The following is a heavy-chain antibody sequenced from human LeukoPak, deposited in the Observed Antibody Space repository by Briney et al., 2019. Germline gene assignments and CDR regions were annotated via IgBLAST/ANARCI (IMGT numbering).Heavy chain of an antibody. CDR1: GYTFTSYG. CDR2: ISAYNGNT. Sequence: ASVKVSCKASGYTFTSYGISWVRQAPGQGLEWMGWISAYNGNTNYAQKLQGRVTMTTDTSTSTAYMELRSLRSDDTAVYYCARSEARFTAYYDFWSGYYTSDYWGQGTLVTVSS. J-gene: IGHJ4*02. V-gene: IGHV1-18*01. CDR3: ARSEARFTAYYDFWSGYYTSDY. D-gene: IGHD3-3*01.